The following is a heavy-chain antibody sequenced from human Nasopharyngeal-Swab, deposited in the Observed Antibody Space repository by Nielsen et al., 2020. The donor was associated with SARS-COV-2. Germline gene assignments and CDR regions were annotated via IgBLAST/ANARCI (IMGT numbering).Heavy chain of an antibody. Sequence: LSLTCAASGFTFSSYAMSRVRQAPGKGLEWVSTISGSGGSTYYADSVKGRFTISRDNSKNTLYLQMSSLRAEDTAVYYCANRMPTVGATRYYCFDSWGQGTLVTVSS. CDR2: ISGSGGST. D-gene: IGHD1-26*01. V-gene: IGHV3-23*01. J-gene: IGHJ4*02. CDR1: GFTFSSYA. CDR3: ANRMPTVGATRYYCFDS.